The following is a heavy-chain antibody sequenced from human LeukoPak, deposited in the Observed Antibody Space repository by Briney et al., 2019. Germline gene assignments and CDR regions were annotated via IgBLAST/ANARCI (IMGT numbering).Heavy chain of an antibody. Sequence: ASVKVSCKASGYTFTGYYMHWVRQAPGQGLEWMGWINPNSGGTNYAQKFQGRVTMTRDTSISTAYMELSRLRSDDTAVYYCARGGFSSGWTNRADCWGQGTLVTVSS. V-gene: IGHV1-2*02. D-gene: IGHD6-19*01. CDR1: GYTFTGYY. CDR3: ARGGFSSGWTNRADC. CDR2: INPNSGGT. J-gene: IGHJ4*02.